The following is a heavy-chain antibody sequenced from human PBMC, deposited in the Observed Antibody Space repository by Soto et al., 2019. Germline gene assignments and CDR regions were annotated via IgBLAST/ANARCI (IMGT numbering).Heavy chain of an antibody. CDR2: IHGGGGAT. D-gene: IGHD1-1*01. J-gene: IGHJ2*01. V-gene: IGHV3-23*01. Sequence: EVQLLESGGGLVQPGGSLRLSCAACGCTFSAYAMSWVRQAPGKGLEWVSTIHGGGGATHYADSVKGRFTISRDDSKNTLYAQMNSLRAEDTAVYYCVKFEGHPLEYWYLDFWGRGTLVTVSS. CDR3: VKFEGHPLEYWYLDF. CDR1: GCTFSAYA.